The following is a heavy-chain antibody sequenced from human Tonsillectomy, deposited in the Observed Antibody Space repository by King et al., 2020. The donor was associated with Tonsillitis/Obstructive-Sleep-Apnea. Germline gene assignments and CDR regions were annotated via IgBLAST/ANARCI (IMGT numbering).Heavy chain of an antibody. J-gene: IGHJ4*02. Sequence: TLKESGPTLVKPTQTLTLTCTFSGFSLSTSGVGVGWIRQPPGKALEWLALIYWDDDKRYSPALKSRLTITQDTSKNQVVLTMSNMDPVDTATYYIAHRSEAVPFSVSSDPGYFDYCGQGTLVTVSS. CDR2: IYWDDDK. CDR1: GFSLSTSGVG. CDR3: AHRSEAVPFSVSSDPGYFDY. D-gene: IGHD1-26*01. V-gene: IGHV2-5*02.